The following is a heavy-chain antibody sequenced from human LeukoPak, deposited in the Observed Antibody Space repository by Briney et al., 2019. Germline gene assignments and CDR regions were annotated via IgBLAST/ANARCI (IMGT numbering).Heavy chain of an antibody. D-gene: IGHD2-15*01. V-gene: IGHV3-23*03. Sequence: GGSLRLSCAASGFTFSSYAMSWVRQAPGKGLEWVSIIYSAGSTYYPDSVKGRFTISRDNSKNTLYLQMDSLRVEDTAVYYCARVVEGAFDIWGQGTMVTVSS. CDR2: IYSAGST. J-gene: IGHJ3*02. CDR1: GFTFSSYA. CDR3: ARVVEGAFDI.